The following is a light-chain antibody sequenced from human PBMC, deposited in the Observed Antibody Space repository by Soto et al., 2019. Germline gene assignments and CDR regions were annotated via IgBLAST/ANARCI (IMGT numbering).Light chain of an antibody. CDR2: DVS. Sequence: DIQMTQSPSTVSPYVGESVTMSCRLRQSITTWLAWYQQRPRKDPTLLIYDVSSLQSGVPSRFSGSGSGTEFTLTISSLQPDDFATYYCQHYKMYSPWTFGQGTKVDIK. J-gene: IGKJ1*01. CDR3: QHYKMYSPWT. V-gene: IGKV1-5*01. CDR1: QSITTW.